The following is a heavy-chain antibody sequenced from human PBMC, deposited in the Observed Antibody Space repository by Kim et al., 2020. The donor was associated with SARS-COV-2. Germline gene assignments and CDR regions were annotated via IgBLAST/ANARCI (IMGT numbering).Heavy chain of an antibody. CDR3: AKESSEVSGWYIGEFDY. V-gene: IGHV3-30*18. Sequence: GGSLRLSCAASGFTFSSYGMHWVRQAPGKGLEWVAVISYDGSNKYYADSVKGRFTISRDNSKNTLYLQMNSLRAEDTAVYYCAKESSEVSGWYIGEFDY. CDR1: GFTFSSYG. CDR2: ISYDGSNK. J-gene: IGHJ4*01. D-gene: IGHD6-19*01.